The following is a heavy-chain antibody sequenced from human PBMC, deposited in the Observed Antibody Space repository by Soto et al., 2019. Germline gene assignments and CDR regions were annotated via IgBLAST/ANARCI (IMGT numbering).Heavy chain of an antibody. CDR1: GFTFSSYG. J-gene: IGHJ6*02. D-gene: IGHD6-6*01. CDR2: IWYDGSNK. V-gene: IGHV3-33*01. CDR3: ARDKSSIAARPGDRFSGMDV. Sequence: GGSLRLSCAASGFTFSSYGMHWVRQAPGKGLEWVAVIWYDGSNKYYADSVKGRFTISRDNSKNTLYLQMNSLRAEDTAVYYCARDKSSIAARPGDRFSGMDVWGQGTTVTVSS.